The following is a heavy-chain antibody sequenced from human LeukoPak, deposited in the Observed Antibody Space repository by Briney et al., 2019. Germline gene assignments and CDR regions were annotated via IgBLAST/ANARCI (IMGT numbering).Heavy chain of an antibody. V-gene: IGHV1-69*04. CDR1: GGTFSSYA. CDR3: ARRRVGDYDSSGYYDWFDP. Sequence: SVKVSCKASGGTFSSYAISWVRQAPGQGLEWMGRIIPILGIANYAQKFQGRVTITADKSTSTAYMELSSLRSEDTAVYCCARRRVGDYDSSGYYDWFDPWGQGTLVTVSS. D-gene: IGHD3-22*01. CDR2: IIPILGIA. J-gene: IGHJ5*02.